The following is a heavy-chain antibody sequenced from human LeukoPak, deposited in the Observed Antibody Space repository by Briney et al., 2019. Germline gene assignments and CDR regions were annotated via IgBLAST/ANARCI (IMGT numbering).Heavy chain of an antibody. V-gene: IGHV3-48*03. CDR1: GFTFSSYE. CDR3: ARPRRYFDWLSRGSFDY. CDR2: ISSSGSTI. D-gene: IGHD3-9*01. J-gene: IGHJ4*02. Sequence: GGSLRLSCAASGFTFSSYEMNWVRQAPGKGLEWVSYISSSGSTIYYADSVKGRFTISRDNAKNSLYLQMNSLRAEDTAVYYCARPRRYFDWLSRGSFDYWGQGTLVTVSS.